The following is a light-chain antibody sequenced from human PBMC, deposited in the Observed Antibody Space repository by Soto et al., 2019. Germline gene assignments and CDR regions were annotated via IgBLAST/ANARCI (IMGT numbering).Light chain of an antibody. J-gene: IGKJ4*01. V-gene: IGKV3-20*01. CDR3: QHYDRYPPT. CDR1: QSIISDF. Sequence: ESVLTQSPGTLSLSPGEGATLSCRASQSIISDFLAWYQHKPGQAPRLLIYGASSRATGIPGRFSGSGSGTDFTLSISRLEPEDFAVYYCQHYDRYPPTFGGGTKVEIK. CDR2: GAS.